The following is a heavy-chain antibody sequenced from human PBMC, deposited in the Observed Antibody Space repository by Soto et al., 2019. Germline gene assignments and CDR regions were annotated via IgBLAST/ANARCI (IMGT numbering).Heavy chain of an antibody. CDR1: GFICSSYD. V-gene: IGHV3-23*01. Sequence: PGGSLRLSCAASGFICSSYDVSWVRQAPGKGLEWVSTILVDGRTFYVDSVKGRFTISRDSSQNTVYLQMNSLTAGDTALYYCAKATATGGGAFDICGQGTMVTV. J-gene: IGHJ3*02. CDR3: AKATATGGGAFDI. CDR2: ILVDGRT. D-gene: IGHD1-1*01.